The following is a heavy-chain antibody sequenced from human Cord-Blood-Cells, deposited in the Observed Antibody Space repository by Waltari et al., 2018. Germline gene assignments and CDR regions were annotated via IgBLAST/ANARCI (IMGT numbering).Heavy chain of an antibody. CDR3: ARDLGLTGDLIVSGAFDI. CDR2: MFHSGST. V-gene: IGHV4-4*02. Sequence: QVQLQESGPGLVKPSGTLSPTCAVSGGSISSSNWWRWVRQPPGKGLEWSGEMFHSGSTNNNPPLMRRVTRSVDKSKNQFALELSSVTAADTAVYYCARDLGLTGDLIVSGAFDIWGQGTMVTVSS. D-gene: IGHD7-27*01. CDR1: GGSISSSNW. J-gene: IGHJ3*02.